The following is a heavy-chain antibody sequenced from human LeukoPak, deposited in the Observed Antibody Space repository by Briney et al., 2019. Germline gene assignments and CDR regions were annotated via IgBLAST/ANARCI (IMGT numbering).Heavy chain of an antibody. D-gene: IGHD3-22*01. Sequence: GILRLSCAVSGFTLSNYWMSWVRQAPGKGLEWVANIKQDGSETYYVDSVKGRFTISRDNAKSSVYLQMNSLRVEDTAVYFCVSTMTFDYWGQGTPVTVSS. CDR1: GFTLSNYW. J-gene: IGHJ4*02. CDR3: VSTMTFDY. CDR2: IKQDGSET. V-gene: IGHV3-7*01.